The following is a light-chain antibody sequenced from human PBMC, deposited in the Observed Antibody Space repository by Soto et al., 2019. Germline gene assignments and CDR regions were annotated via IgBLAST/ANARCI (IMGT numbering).Light chain of an antibody. CDR2: AAS. J-gene: IGKJ1*01. V-gene: IGKV1-27*01. CDR1: XGISNY. Sequence: DIQMTQSPSXLSASVGDRVTITCRASXGISNYLAWYQQKPGKVPKLLIYAASTLQSGVPSRFSGSGSGTDFTLTISSLQPEDVAIYYCQKYNSAPWTFGQGTKVEIK. CDR3: QKYNSAPWT.